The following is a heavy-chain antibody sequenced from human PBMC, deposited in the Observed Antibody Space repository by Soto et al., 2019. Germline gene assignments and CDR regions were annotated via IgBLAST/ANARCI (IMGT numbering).Heavy chain of an antibody. CDR1: GFTFSSYA. V-gene: IGHV3-23*01. J-gene: IGHJ4*02. CDR3: AKDQSTQHSGWYSHR. Sequence: RWSLRLSCAASGFTFSSYAMSWFRQAPGKGLEWVSAISGSGGSTYYADSVKGRFTISRDNSKNTLYLQMNSLRAEDTAVYYCAKDQSTQHSGWYSHRWGQGTLVTVSS. D-gene: IGHD6-19*01. CDR2: ISGSGGST.